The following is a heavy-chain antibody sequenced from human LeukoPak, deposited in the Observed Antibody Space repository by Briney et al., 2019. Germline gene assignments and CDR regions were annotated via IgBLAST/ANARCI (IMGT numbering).Heavy chain of an antibody. CDR2: ISSSSSYI. CDR3: ARDSVLSRDSSGYNFDY. D-gene: IGHD3-22*01. V-gene: IGHV3-21*01. Sequence: KPGGPLRLSCAASGFTFSSYSMNWVRQAPGKGLEWVSSISSSSSYIYYADSVKGRFTISRDNAKNSLYLQMNSLRAEDTAVYYCARDSVLSRDSSGYNFDYWGQGTLVTVSS. J-gene: IGHJ4*02. CDR1: GFTFSSYS.